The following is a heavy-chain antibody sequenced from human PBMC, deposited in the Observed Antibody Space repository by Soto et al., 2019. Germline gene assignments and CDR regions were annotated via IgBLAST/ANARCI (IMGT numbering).Heavy chain of an antibody. D-gene: IGHD3-22*01. CDR1: GITLRSYD. CDR2: VSFDGREK. J-gene: IGHJ3*01. V-gene: IGHV3-30*18. CDR3: AKGLREFFYESETYFDAFDF. Sequence: GGSLRLSCEVSGITLRSYDMQWVRQAPGKGLEWVAVVSFDGREKFYADSVKGRFTISRDNSKHTLYLHMNSLRAEDTAVYYCAKGLREFFYESETYFDAFDFWGPGTTVTV.